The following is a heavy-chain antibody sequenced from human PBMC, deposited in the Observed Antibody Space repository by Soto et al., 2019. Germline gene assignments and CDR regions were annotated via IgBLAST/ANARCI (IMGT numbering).Heavy chain of an antibody. D-gene: IGHD2-2*01. V-gene: IGHV3-74*01. CDR2: INSDGSST. J-gene: IGHJ5*02. Sequence: GGSLRLSCAASGFTFSSYWMHWVRQAPGKGLVWVSRINSDGSSTSYADSVKGRFTISRDNAKNTLYLQMNSLRAEDTAVYYCARDRGYCSSTSCPGGFDPWGQGTLVTVSS. CDR1: GFTFSSYW. CDR3: ARDRGYCSSTSCPGGFDP.